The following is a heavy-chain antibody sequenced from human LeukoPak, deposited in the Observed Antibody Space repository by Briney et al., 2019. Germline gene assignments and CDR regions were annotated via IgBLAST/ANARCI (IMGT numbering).Heavy chain of an antibody. CDR3: ARASRDGYNQNFDH. D-gene: IGHD5-24*01. V-gene: IGHV5-51*01. CDR1: GYSFNNYW. Sequence: GESLKISCKGSGYSFNNYWNAWVRQRPGKGLEWMGIIYPGGSETRYDPSFQGQVTISADSSTSTAYLQWSSLRASDTAMYYCARASRDGYNQNFDHWGQGTLVTVSA. CDR2: IYPGGSET. J-gene: IGHJ4*02.